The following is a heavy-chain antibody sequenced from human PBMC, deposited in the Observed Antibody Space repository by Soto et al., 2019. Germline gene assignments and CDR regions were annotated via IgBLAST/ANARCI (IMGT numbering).Heavy chain of an antibody. CDR3: ARFYYDSSGYLPSPYYYYYGMDV. D-gene: IGHD3-22*01. CDR2: IKQDGSDM. CDR1: GFTFSTYW. Sequence: GGSLRLSCAASGFTFSTYWMSWVRRAPGKGLEWVAHIKQDGSDMYYVDSVKGRFTISRDNAQNSLYLQMNSLRAEDTAVYYCARFYYDSSGYLPSPYYYYYGMDVWGQGTTVTVSS. V-gene: IGHV3-7*04. J-gene: IGHJ6*02.